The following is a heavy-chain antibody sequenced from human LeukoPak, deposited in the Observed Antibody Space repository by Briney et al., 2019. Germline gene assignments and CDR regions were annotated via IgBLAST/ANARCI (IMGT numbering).Heavy chain of an antibody. J-gene: IGHJ4*02. CDR1: GFTFSSYS. CDR2: ISSRSTYV. CDR3: WSGGWWPLRSSFDY. V-gene: IGHV3-21*01. Sequence: KTGGSLRLSCAASGFTFSSYSMNWVRQAPGKGLEWVSSISSRSTYVYYADSVKGRFTISRDNSKNTLYLQMNSLRAEDTAVYYCWSGGWWPLRSSFDYWGQGTLVTVSS. D-gene: IGHD2-15*01.